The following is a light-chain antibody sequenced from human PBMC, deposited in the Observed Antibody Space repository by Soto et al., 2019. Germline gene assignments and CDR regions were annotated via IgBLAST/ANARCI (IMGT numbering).Light chain of an antibody. Sequence: QSVLTQPPSVSGAPGQRVTISCTGSSSNIGAGYDVHWYQQLPGTAPKLLIHGNSNRPSGVPDRFSGSKSGTSASLAITGLQAEAEAEYYCQSYDSSLSGGVFGGGTKLTVL. CDR1: SSNIGAGYD. CDR2: GNS. J-gene: IGLJ3*02. CDR3: QSYDSSLSGGV. V-gene: IGLV1-40*01.